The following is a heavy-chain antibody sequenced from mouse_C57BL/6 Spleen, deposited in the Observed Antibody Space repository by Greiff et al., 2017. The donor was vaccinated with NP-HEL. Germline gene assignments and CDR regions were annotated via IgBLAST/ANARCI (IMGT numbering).Heavy chain of an antibody. J-gene: IGHJ1*03. CDR1: GYTFTSYW. D-gene: IGHD5-5*01. V-gene: IGHV1-69*01. CDR3: ARGLPGYWYFDV. CDR2: IDPSDSYT. Sequence: QVQLQQPGAELVMPGASVKLSCKASGYTFTSYWMHWVKQRPGQGLEWIGQIDPSDSYTNYNHKFKGKSTLTVDKSSSTAYMQLSSLTSEDSAFYYCARGLPGYWYFDVWGTGTTVTVSS.